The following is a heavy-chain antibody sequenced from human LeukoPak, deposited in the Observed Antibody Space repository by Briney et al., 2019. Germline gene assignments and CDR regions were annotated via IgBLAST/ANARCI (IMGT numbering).Heavy chain of an antibody. CDR2: ISPSGDIT. Sequence: GGSLRLSCAASGFTFSSYWMNWVRQAPGKGLEWVSGISPSGDITYYADSVKGRFTISRDNSKNTVYLQLSNLRVADTDVYYCAKLEDWGQGTLVAVSS. D-gene: IGHD1-1*01. CDR1: GFTFSSYW. J-gene: IGHJ4*02. CDR3: AKLED. V-gene: IGHV3-23*01.